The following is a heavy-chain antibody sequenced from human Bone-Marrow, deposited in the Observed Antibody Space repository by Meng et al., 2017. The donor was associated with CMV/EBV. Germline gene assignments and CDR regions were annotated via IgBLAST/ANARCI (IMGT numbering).Heavy chain of an antibody. V-gene: IGHV3-15*01. Sequence: GESLKISCAASGFTFSNTWMSWVRQAPGKGPEWVGRIKSKINGGTTEFAAPVKGIFTISRDDSKSMLYLQMNSMRTEDTAVYYCTTGTSKIGSWSWGQGALVTVSS. CDR2: IKSKINGGTT. D-gene: IGHD1-26*01. J-gene: IGHJ4*02. CDR1: GFTFSNTW. CDR3: TTGTSKIGSWS.